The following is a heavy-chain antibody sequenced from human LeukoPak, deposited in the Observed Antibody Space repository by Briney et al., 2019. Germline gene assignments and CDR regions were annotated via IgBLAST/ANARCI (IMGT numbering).Heavy chain of an antibody. Sequence: GGPLRLSCAASGFTFSSYAMSWVSQAPGKGLEWVSCMSGSGGSTYYAESVKGRFTISRDNSKNTVYLQMNSLRAEDTAVYYCAKMPVSYSSGWSNFDYWGQGTLVTVSS. D-gene: IGHD6-19*01. J-gene: IGHJ4*02. V-gene: IGHV3-23*01. CDR3: AKMPVSYSSGWSNFDY. CDR2: MSGSGGST. CDR1: GFTFSSYA.